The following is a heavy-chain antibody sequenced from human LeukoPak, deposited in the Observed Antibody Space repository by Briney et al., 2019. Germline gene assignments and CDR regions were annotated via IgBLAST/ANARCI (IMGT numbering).Heavy chain of an antibody. J-gene: IGHJ5*02. CDR3: AKDPGRVTIPLNWFDP. CDR1: GFTFSRFG. CDR2: ISYDGSNK. D-gene: IGHD3-9*01. Sequence: GGSLRLSCAASGFTFSRFGMHWVRQAPDKGLEWVAVISYDGSNKYHADSVKGRFTISRDNSKNTLYLQMNSLRTEDTAVYYCAKDPGRVTIPLNWFDPWGQGTLVTVSS. V-gene: IGHV3-30*18.